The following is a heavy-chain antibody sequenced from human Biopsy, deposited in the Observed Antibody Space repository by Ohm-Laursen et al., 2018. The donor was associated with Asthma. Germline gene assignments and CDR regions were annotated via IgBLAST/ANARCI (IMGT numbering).Heavy chain of an antibody. CDR3: VRASVAASSNWFDP. J-gene: IGHJ5*02. CDR1: GGSINIGDYY. Sequence: SQTLSLTCIVSGGSINIGDYYWSWIRQHPVKGLEWIGHIYYSGSTYYNPSLKSRVSISLDTSKNQFSLSLTSVTAADTAVYYCVRASVAASSNWFDPWGQGTLVTVSS. D-gene: IGHD6-19*01. CDR2: IYYSGST. V-gene: IGHV4-31*03.